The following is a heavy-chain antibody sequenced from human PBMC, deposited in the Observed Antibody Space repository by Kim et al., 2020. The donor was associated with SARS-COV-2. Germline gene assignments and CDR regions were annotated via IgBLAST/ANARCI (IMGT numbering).Heavy chain of an antibody. Sequence: GGSLRLSCAASGFTFSSYSMNWVRQAPGKGLEWVSYISSSSSTIYYADSVKGRFTISRDNAKNSLYLQMNSLRAEDTAVYYCARGFYGMDVWGQGTTVTVSS. CDR2: ISSSSSTI. V-gene: IGHV3-48*04. CDR1: GFTFSSYS. CDR3: ARGFYGMDV. J-gene: IGHJ6*02.